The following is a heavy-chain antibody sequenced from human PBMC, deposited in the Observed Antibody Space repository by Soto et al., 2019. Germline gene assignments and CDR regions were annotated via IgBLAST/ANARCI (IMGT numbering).Heavy chain of an antibody. CDR3: ARPYYSGWFLFTS. Sequence: GASVKVSCKASGYTFTSFDIHWVRQATGQGLEWMGRMNPNSGTTNYAQKFQDRVTMTRNTSISTAYMEVSSLRSDDTAIYYCARPYYSGWFLFTSWGQGTLVTVSS. D-gene: IGHD6-19*01. CDR2: MNPNSGTT. CDR1: GYTFTSFD. V-gene: IGHV1-8*01. J-gene: IGHJ5*02.